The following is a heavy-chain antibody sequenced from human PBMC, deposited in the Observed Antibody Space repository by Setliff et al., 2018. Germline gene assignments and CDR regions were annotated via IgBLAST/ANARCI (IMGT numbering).Heavy chain of an antibody. CDR1: GGSINSYY. D-gene: IGHD3-16*01. CDR3: ARLPNYVWGSPVDY. V-gene: IGHV4-59*08. Sequence: SETLSLTCTVSGGSINSYYWSWIRQPPGKGLEWIAYISDSGSTFYNPSLKSRVTISVDTSKNQFSLTLSSVTAADTAVYYCARLPNYVWGSPVDYWGQGTLVTVSS. J-gene: IGHJ4*02. CDR2: ISDSGST.